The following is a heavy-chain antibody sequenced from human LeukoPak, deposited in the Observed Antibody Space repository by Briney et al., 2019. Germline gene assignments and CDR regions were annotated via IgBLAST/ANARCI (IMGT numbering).Heavy chain of an antibody. CDR2: ISYDGSNK. V-gene: IGHV3-30*04. J-gene: IGHJ4*02. CDR3: ARAIVVVVAANDWALDY. CDR1: GFTFSSYA. Sequence: SGGSLRLSCAASGFTFSSYAMHWVRQAPGKGLEWVAVISYDGSNKYYADSVKGRFTISRDNSKNTLYLQMNSLRAEDTAVYYCARAIVVVVAANDWALDYWGQGTLVTVSS. D-gene: IGHD2-15*01.